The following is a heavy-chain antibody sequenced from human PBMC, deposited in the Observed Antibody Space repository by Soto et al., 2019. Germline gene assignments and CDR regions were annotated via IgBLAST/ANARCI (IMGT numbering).Heavy chain of an antibody. CDR2: IFSDNER. Sequence: SGPTLVNPTETLTLTGTVYGFSLTTCKMGVSWIRQPPGKALELLAHIFSDNERSYSTSLQGRLTISKDTSGIQVVLSMTNVDPVDTATYYCARMKVDSYQFYYAMDVWGQGTTVTVSS. CDR3: ARMKVDSYQFYYAMDV. V-gene: IGHV2-26*01. CDR1: GFSLTTCKMG. J-gene: IGHJ6*02. D-gene: IGHD3-9*01.